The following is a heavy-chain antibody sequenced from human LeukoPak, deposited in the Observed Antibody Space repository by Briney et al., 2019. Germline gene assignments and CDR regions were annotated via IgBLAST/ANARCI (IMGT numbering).Heavy chain of an antibody. Sequence: GGSLRLSCAASGFTFDDYTMHWVRQAPGEGLEWVSLISWDGGSTYYADSVKGRFTISRDNSKNSLYLQMNSLRAEDTAIYYCGKECSSTTCYPWGQGTQVTVSS. D-gene: IGHD2-2*01. CDR2: ISWDGGST. V-gene: IGHV3-43*01. CDR3: GKECSSTTCYP. J-gene: IGHJ4*02. CDR1: GFTFDDYT.